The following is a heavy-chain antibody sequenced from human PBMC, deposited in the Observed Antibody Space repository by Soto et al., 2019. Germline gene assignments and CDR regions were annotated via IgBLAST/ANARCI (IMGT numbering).Heavy chain of an antibody. CDR2: IYYSGNT. CDR1: GGSMRDYY. CDR3: ARQLGLWQPLDY. D-gene: IGHD1-1*01. Sequence: QVQLQESGPRLVKPSETLSLTCSVSGGSMRDYYWSWIRQSPGKGPEWIGYIYYSGNTNYNPSLQSRVTISVDMPKSLFSLKLNSVTAADTAVYYCARQLGLWQPLDYWGRGTLVTVSS. J-gene: IGHJ4*02. V-gene: IGHV4-59*01.